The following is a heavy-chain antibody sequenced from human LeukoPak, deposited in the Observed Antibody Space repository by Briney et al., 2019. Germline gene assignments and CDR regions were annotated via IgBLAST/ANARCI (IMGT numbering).Heavy chain of an antibody. CDR1: GFTFSSYA. J-gene: IGHJ6*04. CDR2: ISYDGSNK. V-gene: IGHV3-30*04. Sequence: GGSLRLSCAASGFTFSSYAMHWVRQAPGKGLEWVAVISYDGSNKYYADSVKGRFTISRDNSKNTLYLQMNSMRAEDTAVYYCAELGITMIGGVWGKGTTVTISS. D-gene: IGHD3-10*02. CDR3: AELGITMIGGV.